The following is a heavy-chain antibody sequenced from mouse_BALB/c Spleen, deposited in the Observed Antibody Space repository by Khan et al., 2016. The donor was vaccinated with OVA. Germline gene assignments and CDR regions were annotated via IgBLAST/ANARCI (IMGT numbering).Heavy chain of an antibody. CDR3: WILL. CDR2: IRLKSDDYVT. Sequence: EVKLEESGGGLVQPGGSMKLSCAASGFTFSNYWMNWVRQSPEKGLEWVGEIRLKSDDYVTHYDESVKGRFNVSRDDSKSSVNLQMNNLRADETSIYYCWILLWGQGTTLTVSS. J-gene: IGHJ2*01. CDR1: GFTFSNYW. V-gene: IGHV6-6*02.